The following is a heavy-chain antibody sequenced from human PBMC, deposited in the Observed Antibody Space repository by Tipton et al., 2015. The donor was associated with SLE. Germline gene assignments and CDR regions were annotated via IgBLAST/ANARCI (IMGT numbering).Heavy chain of an antibody. CDR1: GYSFTSYW. Sequence: QLVQSGAEVKKPGESLKISCKGSGYSFTSYWIGWVRQMPGKGLEWMGIIYPGDSDTRYSPSFQGQVTISADKSISTAYLQWSSLKASDTAMYYCARHGQYYYDSSGYPDYWGQGTLVTVSS. J-gene: IGHJ4*02. CDR3: ARHGQYYYDSSGYPDY. CDR2: IYPGDSDT. D-gene: IGHD3-22*01. V-gene: IGHV5-51*01.